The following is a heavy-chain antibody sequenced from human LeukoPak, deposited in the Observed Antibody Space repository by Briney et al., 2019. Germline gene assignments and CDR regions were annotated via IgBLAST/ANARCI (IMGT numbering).Heavy chain of an antibody. D-gene: IGHD1-26*01. V-gene: IGHV4-34*01. CDR2: INHGGST. J-gene: IGHJ4*02. CDR1: GGSFSGYY. Sequence: SETLSLTCAVYGGSFSGYYWSWIRQPPGKGLEWIGEINHGGSTNYNPSLKSRVTISVDTSKNQFSLKLSSVTAADTAVYYCARGVGAFVYWGQGTLVTVSS. CDR3: ARGVGAFVY.